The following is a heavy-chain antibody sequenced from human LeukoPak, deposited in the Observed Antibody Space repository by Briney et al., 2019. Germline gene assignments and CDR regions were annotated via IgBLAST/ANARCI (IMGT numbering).Heavy chain of an antibody. D-gene: IGHD5-24*01. V-gene: IGHV4-59*01. Sequence: SETLSLTCTVSGGSLSSYYWSWIRQPPGKGLEWIGFIYYSGSTNYNPSLKSRVTIPLDTSKNQFSLNLSSVTAADTAVYYCARNLGYNGFDYWGQGTLVTVSS. CDR2: IYYSGST. J-gene: IGHJ4*02. CDR3: ARNLGYNGFDY. CDR1: GGSLSSYY.